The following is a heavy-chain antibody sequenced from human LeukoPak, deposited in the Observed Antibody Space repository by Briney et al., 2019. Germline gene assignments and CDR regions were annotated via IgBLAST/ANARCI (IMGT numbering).Heavy chain of an antibody. CDR1: GFTFSSYS. D-gene: IGHD3-22*01. CDR3: ARDLKPYYYDSSGYLL. V-gene: IGHV3-21*01. Sequence: GGSLRLSCAASGFTFSSYSMNWVRQAPGKGLEWVSSISSSSSYIYYADSVKGRFTISRDNAKNSLYLQMNSLRAEDTAVYYCARDLKPYYYDSSGYLLWGQGTLVTVSS. J-gene: IGHJ4*02. CDR2: ISSSSSYI.